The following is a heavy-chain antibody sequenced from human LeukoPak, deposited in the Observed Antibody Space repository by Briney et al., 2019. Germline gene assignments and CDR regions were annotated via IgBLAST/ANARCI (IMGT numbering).Heavy chain of an antibody. V-gene: IGHV3-23*01. D-gene: IGHD6-13*01. CDR1: GFSFSSYA. J-gene: IGHJ4*02. CDR3: AKVSWANYFDY. CDR2: ISGSGGNT. Sequence: ESLRLSCAASGFSFSSYAMSWVRQAPGKGLEWVSAISGSGGNTYYADSVRGRFTISRDNSKNTLYLQMNSLRAEDTAIYYCAKVSWANYFDYWGQGTLVTVSS.